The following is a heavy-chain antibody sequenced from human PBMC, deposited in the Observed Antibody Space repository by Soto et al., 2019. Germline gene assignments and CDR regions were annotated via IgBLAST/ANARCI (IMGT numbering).Heavy chain of an antibody. D-gene: IGHD5-18*01. J-gene: IGHJ4*02. CDR1: GFTFSNYA. CDR2: ISYDGSNK. CDR3: ARDRDSYGYFDY. V-gene: IGHV3-30-3*01. Sequence: QVQLVESGGGVVQPGRSLRLSCVASGFTFSNYAMHWVRQAPGKGLEWVAVISYDGSNKFYADSVRGRFTLSRDNSENTLYLQMNSLRPEDTAVYYCARDRDSYGYFDYWGQGTLVTVSS.